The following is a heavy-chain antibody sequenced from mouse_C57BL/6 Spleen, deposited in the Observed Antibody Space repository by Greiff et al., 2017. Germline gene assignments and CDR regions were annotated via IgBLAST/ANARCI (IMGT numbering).Heavy chain of an antibody. J-gene: IGHJ4*01. V-gene: IGHV3-6*01. D-gene: IGHD2-4*01. CDR3: ARALYDYYYAMDY. Sequence: ESGPGLVKPSQSLSLTCSVTGYSITSGYYWNWIRQFPGNKLEWMGYISYDGSNNYNPSLKNRISITRDTSKNQFFLKLNSVTTEDTATYYCARALYDYYYAMDYWGQGTSVTVSS. CDR1: GYSITSGYY. CDR2: ISYDGSN.